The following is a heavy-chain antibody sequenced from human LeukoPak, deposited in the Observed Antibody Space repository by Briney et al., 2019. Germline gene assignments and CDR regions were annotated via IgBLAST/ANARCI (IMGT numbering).Heavy chain of an antibody. CDR3: ARDSSLVTANYYYGMDV. CDR1: GFTASSNY. CDR2: IYSGGST. J-gene: IGHJ6*02. Sequence: GGSLRLSCAASGFTASSNYMSWVRQAPGKGLEWVSVIYSGGSTYYADSVKGRFTISRDNSKNTLYLQMNSLRAEDTAVYYCARDSSLVTANYYYGMDVWGQGTTVTVSS. D-gene: IGHD2-21*02. V-gene: IGHV3-66*01.